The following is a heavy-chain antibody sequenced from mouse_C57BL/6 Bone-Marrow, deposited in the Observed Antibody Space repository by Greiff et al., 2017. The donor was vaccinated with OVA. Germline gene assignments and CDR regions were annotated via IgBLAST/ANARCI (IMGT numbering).Heavy chain of an antibody. D-gene: IGHD1-1*02. V-gene: IGHV1-50*01. CDR1: GYTFTSYW. CDR3: ARRGGGGAFYAMDY. Sequence: QVQLQQPGAELVKPGASVKLSCKASGYTFTSYWMQWVKQRPGQGLEWIGEIDPSDSYTNYNQKFKGKATLTVDTSSSTAYMQLSSLTSEDSAVYYCARRGGGGAFYAMDYWGQGTSVTVSS. J-gene: IGHJ4*01. CDR2: IDPSDSYT.